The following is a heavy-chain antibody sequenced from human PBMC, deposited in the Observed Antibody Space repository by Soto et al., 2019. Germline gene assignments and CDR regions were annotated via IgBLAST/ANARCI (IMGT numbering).Heavy chain of an antibody. J-gene: IGHJ4*02. CDR3: ARTAYYDSSGYNY. CDR2: IWYDGSNK. Sequence: GGSLRLSCAASGFTFSSYGMHWVRQAPGKGLEWVAVIWYDGSNKYYADSVKGRFTISRDNSKNTLYLQMNSLRAEDTAVYYCARTAYYDSSGYNYWGQGTLVTVSS. V-gene: IGHV3-33*01. D-gene: IGHD3-22*01. CDR1: GFTFSSYG.